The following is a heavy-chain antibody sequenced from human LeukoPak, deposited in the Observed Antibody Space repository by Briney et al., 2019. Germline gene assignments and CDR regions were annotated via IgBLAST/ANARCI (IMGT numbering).Heavy chain of an antibody. Sequence: HPGRSLRLSCAASGFTFSSYGMHWVRQAPGKGLEWVAVISYDESNKYYADSVKGRFTISRDNSKNTLYLQMNSLRAEDTAVYYCAKDRRPRITMVRGVIIQYYFDYWGQGTLVTVSS. D-gene: IGHD3-10*01. CDR1: GFTFSSYG. V-gene: IGHV3-30*18. CDR3: AKDRRPRITMVRGVIIQYYFDY. CDR2: ISYDESNK. J-gene: IGHJ4*02.